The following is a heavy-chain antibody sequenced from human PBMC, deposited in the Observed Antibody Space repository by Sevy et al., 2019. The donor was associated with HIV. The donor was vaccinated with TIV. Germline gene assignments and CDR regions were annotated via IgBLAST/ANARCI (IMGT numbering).Heavy chain of an antibody. CDR3: ARDFLYCSSTSCYEGYYYYYGMDV. J-gene: IGHJ6*02. V-gene: IGHV1-2*04. Sequence: ASVKVSCKASGYTFTGYCMHWVRQAPGQGLEWMGRINPNSGGTNYAQKFQGWVTMTRDTSISPAYMELSRLRSDDTAVYYCARDFLYCSSTSCYEGYYYYYGMDVWGQGTTVTVSS. CDR2: INPNSGGT. D-gene: IGHD2-2*01. CDR1: GYTFTGYC.